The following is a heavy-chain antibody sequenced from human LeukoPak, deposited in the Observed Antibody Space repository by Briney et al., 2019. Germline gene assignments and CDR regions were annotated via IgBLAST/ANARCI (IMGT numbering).Heavy chain of an antibody. CDR2: INSDGSST. CDR3: ARGTVTLTYYYGMDV. D-gene: IGHD4-11*01. J-gene: IGHJ6*02. CDR1: GFTFSSYW. Sequence: GGSLRLSCAASGFTFSSYWMHWVRQAPGKGLVWVSRINSDGSSTSYADSVKGRFTISRDNAKNTLYLQTNSLRAEDTAVYYCARGTVTLTYYYGMDVWGQGTTVTVSS. V-gene: IGHV3-74*01.